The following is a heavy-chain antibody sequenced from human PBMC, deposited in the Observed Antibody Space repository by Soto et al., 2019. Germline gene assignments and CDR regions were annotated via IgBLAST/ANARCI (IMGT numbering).Heavy chain of an antibody. CDR2: ISGSGDRS. J-gene: IGHJ4*02. Sequence: GGSLRLSCAASGFTFTNYAMNWVRQAPGKGLEWVSSISGSGDRSNYADSVKGRFTISRDNSKNTVYLQMNSLRDEDTAVYYCAKDRGIIAAALDFWGQGTLVIVSS. V-gene: IGHV3-23*01. D-gene: IGHD6-13*01. CDR1: GFTFTNYA. CDR3: AKDRGIIAAALDF.